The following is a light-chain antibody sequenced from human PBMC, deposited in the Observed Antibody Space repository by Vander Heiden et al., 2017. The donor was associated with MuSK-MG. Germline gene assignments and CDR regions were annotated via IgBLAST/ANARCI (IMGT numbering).Light chain of an antibody. CDR2: KVS. V-gene: IGKV1-5*03. Sequence: DFQMTQSPSTLSASVGDTVTITCRTSRRINRWLAWYQQKPGQAPKLLIYKVSVLETGVPLRFSGSGSGTEFTLTISGLQPDDFASYYRQQYNSFSSWTFGQGTKVEIK. CDR3: QQYNSFSSWT. CDR1: RRINRW. J-gene: IGKJ1*01.